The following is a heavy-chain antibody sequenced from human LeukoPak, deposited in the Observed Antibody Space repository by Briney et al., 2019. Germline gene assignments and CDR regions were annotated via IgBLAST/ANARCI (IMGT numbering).Heavy chain of an antibody. CDR1: GDSVSSNSAA. J-gene: IGHJ6*02. Sequence: SQTLSLTCAISGDSVSSNSAAWNWIRQSPSRGLEWLGRTYYRSKWYNDYAVSVKSRITINPDTSKNQFSLKLNSVTAADTAVYYCAKNFGRPVHSTLYGMDVWGQGTTVTVSS. CDR3: AKNFGRPVHSTLYGMDV. D-gene: IGHD2-2*01. V-gene: IGHV6-1*01. CDR2: TYYRSKWYN.